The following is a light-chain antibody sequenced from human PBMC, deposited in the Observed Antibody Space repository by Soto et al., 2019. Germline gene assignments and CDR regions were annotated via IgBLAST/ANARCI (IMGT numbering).Light chain of an antibody. J-gene: IGKJ1*01. CDR3: QQRSNWPPWT. V-gene: IGKV3-11*01. CDR1: QSVSSY. Sequence: EIVLTQSPATLSLSPGERATLSCRASQSVSSYLAWYQQTPGQAPRLLIYDASNRSTGITARFGGSGSGTDFTLTISSLEPEDFAVYYCQQRSNWPPWTFGQGTKVEIK. CDR2: DAS.